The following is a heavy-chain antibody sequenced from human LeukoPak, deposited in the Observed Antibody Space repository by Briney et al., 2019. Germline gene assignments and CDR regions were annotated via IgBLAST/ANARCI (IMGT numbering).Heavy chain of an antibody. CDR2: ISDSGGRT. CDR3: AKGWTGYTNSWYLD. V-gene: IGHV3-23*01. D-gene: IGHD6-13*01. Sequence: GGSLRLSCAASGFTFSTYGMSWVRQAPGKGLEWVSVISDSGGRTDYADSVKGRFTISRDNSKNTLYLQMSSLRVEDTAVYYCAKGWTGYTNSWYLDWGQGTLVTVSS. J-gene: IGHJ1*01. CDR1: GFTFSTYG.